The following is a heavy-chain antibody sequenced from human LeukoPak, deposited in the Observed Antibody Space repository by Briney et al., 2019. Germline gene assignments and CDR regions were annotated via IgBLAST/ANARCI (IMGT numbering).Heavy chain of an antibody. Sequence: SETLSLTCTVSGGSISSSSYHWGWIRQPPGKGLEWIGSIYYSGSTYYNPSLKSRVTISVDTSKNQFSLKLSSVTAADAAVYYCARAYGARPYYYFDSWGQGTLVTVSS. D-gene: IGHD4-17*01. CDR1: GGSISSSSYH. CDR3: ARAYGARPYYYFDS. V-gene: IGHV4-39*01. CDR2: IYYSGST. J-gene: IGHJ4*02.